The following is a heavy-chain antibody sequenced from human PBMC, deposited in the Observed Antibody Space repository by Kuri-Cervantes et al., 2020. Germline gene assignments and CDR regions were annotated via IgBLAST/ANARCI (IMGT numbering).Heavy chain of an antibody. J-gene: IGHJ6*02. V-gene: IGHV3-48*04. CDR3: ARAYGMDV. Sequence: GESLKISCAASGFTFSSYSMNWVRQAPGKGLEWVSYISSSSSTIYYADSVKGRFTISRDNAKNTLYLQMNSLRAEDTAVYYCARAYGMDVWGQGTTVTVSS. CDR1: GFTFSSYS. CDR2: ISSSSSTI.